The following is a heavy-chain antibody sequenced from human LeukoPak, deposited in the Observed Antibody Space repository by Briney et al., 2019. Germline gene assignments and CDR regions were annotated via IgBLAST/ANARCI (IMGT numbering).Heavy chain of an antibody. V-gene: IGHV1-8*01. Sequence: ASVKVSCKASGYTFTSYDINWVRQATGQGLEWMGWMNPNSGNTGYAQKFQGRVTMTRNTSISTAYMELSSLRSEDTAVYYCAAGSIAVAEDAFDIWGQGTMVTVSS. J-gene: IGHJ3*02. CDR3: AAGSIAVAEDAFDI. CDR1: GYTFTSYD. D-gene: IGHD6-19*01. CDR2: MNPNSGNT.